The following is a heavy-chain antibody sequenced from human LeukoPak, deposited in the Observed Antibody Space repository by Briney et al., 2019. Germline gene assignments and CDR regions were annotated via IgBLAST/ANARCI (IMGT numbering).Heavy chain of an antibody. D-gene: IGHD5-18*01. CDR1: GFTFSSYS. CDR3: ARTDTAMVYLGC. V-gene: IGHV3-21*01. Sequence: GGSLRLSCAASGFTFSSYSMNWVRQAPGKGLEWVSSISSSSSYIYYADSVRGRFTISRDNAKNSLYLQMNSLRAEDTAVYYCARTDTAMVYLGCWGQGTLVTVSS. J-gene: IGHJ4*02. CDR2: ISSSSSYI.